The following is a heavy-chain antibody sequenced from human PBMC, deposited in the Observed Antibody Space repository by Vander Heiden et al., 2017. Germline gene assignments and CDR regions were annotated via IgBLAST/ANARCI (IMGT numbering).Heavy chain of an antibody. J-gene: IGHJ6*02. D-gene: IGHD2-2*01. V-gene: IGHV3-13*01. Sequence: EVQLVESGGGLVQPGGSLRLSCAASGFTFSSYDMHWVRQATGKGLEWVSAIGTAGDTYYPGSVKGRFTISRENAKNSLYLQMNSLRAGDTAVYYCARGCSRTSPWGPCTDVWGQGTTVTVSS. CDR2: IGTAGDT. CDR1: GFTFSSYD. CDR3: ARGCSRTSPWGPCTDV.